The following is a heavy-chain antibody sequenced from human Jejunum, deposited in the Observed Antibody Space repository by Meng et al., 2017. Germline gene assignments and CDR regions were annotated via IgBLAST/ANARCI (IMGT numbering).Heavy chain of an antibody. D-gene: IGHD3-3*01. Sequence: GESLKISCAASGSTFSSYWMHWVRQAPEKGMMWVSRISGDGTTTNYADSVKGRFTISRDDAKNTLYLQTDRLRAEDTAVYYCARDGGKGRNWFDPWGQGTLVTVSS. CDR2: ISGDGTTT. V-gene: IGHV3-74*01. CDR1: GSTFSSYW. CDR3: ARDGGKGRNWFDP. J-gene: IGHJ5*02.